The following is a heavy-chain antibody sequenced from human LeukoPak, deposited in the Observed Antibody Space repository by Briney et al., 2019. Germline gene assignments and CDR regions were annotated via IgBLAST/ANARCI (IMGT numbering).Heavy chain of an antibody. CDR1: GFTFSSYA. J-gene: IGHJ4*02. CDR2: ISGSGGST. Sequence: GGSLRLSCAASGFTFSSYAMSWVRQAPGKGLXXXXAISGSGGSTYYADSVKGRFTISRDNSKNTLYLQMNSLRAEDTAVYYCAKSAPTHYYFDYWGQGTLVTVSS. CDR3: AKSAPTHYYFDY. V-gene: IGHV3-23*01.